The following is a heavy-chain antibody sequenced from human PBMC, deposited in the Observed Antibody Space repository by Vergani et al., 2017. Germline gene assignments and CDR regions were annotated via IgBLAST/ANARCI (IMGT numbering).Heavy chain of an antibody. CDR3: ASGRGCSSVSCYFSGAFDF. V-gene: IGHV3-33*01. CDR2: IHYDGSHE. D-gene: IGHD2-2*01. CDR1: GFSFSSFG. J-gene: IGHJ4*02. Sequence: QVQLVESGGGVVQPGRSLRLSCAASGFSFSSFGFHWVRQAPGKGLECVAFIHYDGSHEYYIDSLKGRFTFSRDNSKNTLILQRNGLGAEETAVDYCASGRGCSSVSCYFSGAFDFWGLGTLVSVSS.